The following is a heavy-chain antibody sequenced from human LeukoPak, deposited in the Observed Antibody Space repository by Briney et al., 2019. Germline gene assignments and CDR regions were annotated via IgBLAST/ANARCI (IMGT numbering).Heavy chain of an antibody. V-gene: IGHV4-38-2*01. J-gene: IGHJ6*03. Sequence: SETLSLTCAVSGYSISSGYYWGWFRQPPGKGLEWIGCIYHSGNTYYNPSLKSRVTISVDTSKNLFSLGLTSVTAADTAVYYCARQGGSSSPYYYYYMDVWGKGTTVTVSS. CDR1: GYSISSGYY. CDR2: IYHSGNT. CDR3: ARQGGSSSPYYYYYMDV. D-gene: IGHD6-13*01.